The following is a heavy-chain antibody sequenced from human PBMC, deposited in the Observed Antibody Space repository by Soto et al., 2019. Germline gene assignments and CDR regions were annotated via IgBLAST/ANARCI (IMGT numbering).Heavy chain of an antibody. CDR1: GYTFTGYY. CDR3: ARGYSGSYEGDAFDI. V-gene: IGHV1-2*04. J-gene: IGHJ3*02. CDR2: INPNSGGT. Sequence: ASVKVSCKASGYTFTGYYMHWVRQAPGQGLEWMGWINPNSGGTNYAQKFQGWVTMTRDTSISTAYMELSRLRSDDTAVYYCARGYSGSYEGDAFDIWGQGTMVTVSS. D-gene: IGHD1-26*01.